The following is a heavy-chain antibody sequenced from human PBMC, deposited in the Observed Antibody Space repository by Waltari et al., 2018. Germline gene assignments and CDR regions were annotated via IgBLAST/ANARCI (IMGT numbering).Heavy chain of an antibody. J-gene: IGHJ4*02. CDR1: GYTFTGNY. V-gene: IGHV1-2*02. Sequence: QVQLVQSGAEVKKPGASVNVSCKTSGYTFTGNYIFWVRQAPGQGLEWMGWINPTSDGTRIAQKFQGRVTMTRDTSTTTAYLEVSELKSDDTAVYYCARGEPLAGRKIPFDSWGQGTLVTVSS. CDR2: INPTSDGT. CDR3: ARGEPLAGRKIPFDS. D-gene: IGHD6-19*01.